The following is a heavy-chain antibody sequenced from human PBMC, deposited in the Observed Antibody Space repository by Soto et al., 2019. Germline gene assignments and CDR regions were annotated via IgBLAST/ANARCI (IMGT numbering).Heavy chain of an antibody. D-gene: IGHD2-2*01. Sequence: ASVKVSCKASGYTFTSYYMHWVRQAPGQGLEWMGIINPSGGSTSYAQKFQGRVTMTRDTSTSTVYMELSSLRSEDTAVYYCAGQEYCSSTSCYGPPLDYWGQGTLVTVSS. CDR1: GYTFTSYY. J-gene: IGHJ4*02. V-gene: IGHV1-46*03. CDR2: INPSGGST. CDR3: AGQEYCSSTSCYGPPLDY.